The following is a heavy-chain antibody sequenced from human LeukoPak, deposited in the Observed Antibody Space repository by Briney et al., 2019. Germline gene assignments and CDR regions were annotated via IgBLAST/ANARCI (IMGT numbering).Heavy chain of an antibody. V-gene: IGHV4-34*01. CDR3: ARHADYYDSSRGAPDY. J-gene: IGHJ4*02. CDR1: GGSISSYY. D-gene: IGHD3-22*01. CDR2: INHSGST. Sequence: SETLSLTCTVSGGSISSYYWSWIRQPPGKGLEWIGEINHSGSTNYNPSLKSRVTISVDTSKNQFSLKLSSVTAADTAVYYCARHADYYDSSRGAPDYWGQGTLVTVSS.